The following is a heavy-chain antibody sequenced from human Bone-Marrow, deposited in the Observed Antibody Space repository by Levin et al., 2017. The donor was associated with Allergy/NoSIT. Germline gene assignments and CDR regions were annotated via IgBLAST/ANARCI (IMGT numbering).Heavy chain of an antibody. Sequence: GGSLRLSCAASGFTFSSYDMHWVRQATGKGLEWVSAIGTAGDTYYPGSVKGRFTISRENAKNSLYLQMNSLRAGDTAVYYCARASLAAAGPPYGMDVWGQGTTVTVSS. V-gene: IGHV3-13*04. J-gene: IGHJ6*02. CDR2: IGTAGDT. CDR1: GFTFSSYD. CDR3: ARASLAAAGPPYGMDV. D-gene: IGHD6-13*01.